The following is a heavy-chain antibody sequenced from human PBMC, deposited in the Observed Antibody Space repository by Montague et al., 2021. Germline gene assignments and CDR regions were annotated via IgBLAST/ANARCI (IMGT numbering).Heavy chain of an antibody. CDR2: TTLDGSST. D-gene: IGHD6-13*01. Sequence: SLRLSCAASGFSSSSYWMHWVRQAPGKGLLWVSRTTLDGSSTTFADSVKGRFTTSRDNAKATLYLQMNSLRVEDTAVYYCARNLASAAPGAFDIWGQGTMVTVSS. J-gene: IGHJ3*02. CDR3: ARNLASAAPGAFDI. V-gene: IGHV3-74*01. CDR1: GFSSSSYW.